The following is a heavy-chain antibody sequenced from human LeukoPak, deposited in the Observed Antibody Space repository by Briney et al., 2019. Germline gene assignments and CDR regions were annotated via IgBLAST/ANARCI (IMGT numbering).Heavy chain of an antibody. D-gene: IGHD3-22*01. V-gene: IGHV4-31*03. CDR2: IYYSGST. Sequence: KSSETLSLTCTVSGGSISSGGYYWSWIRQHPGKGLEWIGYIYYSGSTYYNPSLKSRVTISVDTSKNQFSLKLSSVTAADTAVYYCARDNSVVARGHAFDIWGQGTMVTVSS. CDR1: GGSISSGGYY. CDR3: ARDNSVVARGHAFDI. J-gene: IGHJ3*02.